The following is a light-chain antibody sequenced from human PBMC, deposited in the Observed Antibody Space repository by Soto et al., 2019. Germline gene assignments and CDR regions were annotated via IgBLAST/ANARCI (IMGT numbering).Light chain of an antibody. V-gene: IGKV3D-15*01. CDR3: HQRKSWPRT. Sequence: EIVMTQSPATLSVSPGERATLSCRSSQSVSSNIAWYQQKPGQAPRLLIYGASNRATGIPARFSGSGSGTDFTLTISSLEPEDFAVYYCHQRKSWPRTFGQGTKVDIK. CDR2: GAS. CDR1: QSVSSN. J-gene: IGKJ1*01.